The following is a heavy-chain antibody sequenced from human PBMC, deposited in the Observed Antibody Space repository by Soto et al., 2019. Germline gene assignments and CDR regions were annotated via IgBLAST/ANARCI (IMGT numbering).Heavy chain of an antibody. CDR2: INPYSGGT. CDR3: ARQAVAGYYYYYYMDV. Sequence: ASVKVSCKASGYTFTGYYMHWVRQAPGQGFELMGWINPYSGGTNYAQKFQGWVTMTRDTSISTAYMELSRLRSDDTAVYYCARQAVAGYYYYYYMDVWGKGTAVTVSS. D-gene: IGHD6-19*01. J-gene: IGHJ6*03. V-gene: IGHV1-2*04. CDR1: GYTFTGYY.